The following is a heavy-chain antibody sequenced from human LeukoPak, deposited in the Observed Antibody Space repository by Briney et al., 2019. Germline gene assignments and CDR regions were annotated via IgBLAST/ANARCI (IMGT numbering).Heavy chain of an antibody. J-gene: IGHJ6*02. V-gene: IGHV4-59*08. CDR3: ARHFSSRYYYDKRNGMDV. CDR1: GGSISSYY. D-gene: IGHD3-22*01. CDR2: IYYSGST. Sequence: SETLSLTCTVSGGSISSYYWSWTRQPPGKGLEWIGYIYYSGSTNYNPSLKSRVTISVDTSKNQFSLKLSSVTAADTAVYYCARHFSSRYYYDKRNGMDVWGQGTTVTVSS.